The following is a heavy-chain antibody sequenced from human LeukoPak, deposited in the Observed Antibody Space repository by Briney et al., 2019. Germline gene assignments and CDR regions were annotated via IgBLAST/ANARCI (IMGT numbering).Heavy chain of an antibody. D-gene: IGHD6-6*01. CDR3: ARGRSSSSVWYYYYYMDV. CDR1: GYTFTSYD. V-gene: IGHV1-8*01. CDR2: MNPNSGNT. J-gene: IGHJ6*03. Sequence: ASVKVSCKASGYTFTSYDINWVRQATGQGLEWMGWMNPNSGNTGYAQKFQGRVTMTRNTSISTAYMELSSLRSEDTAVYYCARGRSSSSVWYYYYYMDVWGKGTTASVFS.